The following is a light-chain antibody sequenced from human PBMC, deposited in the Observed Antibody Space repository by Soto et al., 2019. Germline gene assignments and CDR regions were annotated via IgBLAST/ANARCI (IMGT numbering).Light chain of an antibody. CDR1: SSDVGAYNY. Sequence: QSALTHPASVSGSPGQSISISCTGSSSDVGAYNYVAWYQQKPGKAPKLLIYEVDNRPSGISHRFAGSKSGNTASLTISGLQTEDEADYYCSSYTVINTAVFGGGTKVTVL. CDR2: EVD. J-gene: IGLJ3*02. V-gene: IGLV2-14*01. CDR3: SSYTVINTAV.